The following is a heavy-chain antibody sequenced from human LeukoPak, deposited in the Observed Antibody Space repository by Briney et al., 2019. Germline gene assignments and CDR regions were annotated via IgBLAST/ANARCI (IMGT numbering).Heavy chain of an antibody. Sequence: SGRSLRLSCAASGFTFSSYGMHWVRQAPGKGLEWVAVIWYDGSNKYYADSVKGRFTISRDNSKNTLYLQMNSLRAEDTAVYYCARDDKAALALWDWGQGTLVTVSS. CDR3: ARDDKAALALWD. CDR1: GFTFSSYG. J-gene: IGHJ4*02. CDR2: IWYDGSNK. D-gene: IGHD6-13*01. V-gene: IGHV3-33*08.